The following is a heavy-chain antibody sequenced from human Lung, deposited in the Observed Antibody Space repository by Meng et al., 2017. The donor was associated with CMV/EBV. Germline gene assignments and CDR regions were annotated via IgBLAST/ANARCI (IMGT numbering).Heavy chain of an antibody. CDR2: IYWNDDK. V-gene: IGHV2-5*01. Sequence: SSGVGVGWIRHPPGKALEWLSLIYWNDDKRYSPFLKSRLTITKDTSKNQVVLTMTNMDLVDTATYYCAHRDSITGTSGSLGEYYFDYWGQGTLVTVSS. CDR1: SSGVG. J-gene: IGHJ4*02. CDR3: AHRDSITGTSGSLGEYYFDY. D-gene: IGHD1-7*01.